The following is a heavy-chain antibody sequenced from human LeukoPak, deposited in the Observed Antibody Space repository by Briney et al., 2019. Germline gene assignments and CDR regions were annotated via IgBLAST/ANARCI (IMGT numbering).Heavy chain of an antibody. CDR3: AKVHSYGWLHNFDY. D-gene: IGHD5-24*01. V-gene: IGHV3-30*18. CDR1: GFTFGSSG. CDR2: ISFDGNNK. Sequence: GGSLRLSCAASGFTFGSSGIHWVRQAPGKGLEWVAAISFDGNNKYYTDSVKGRFTISRDNSKNTVFLQMNSLKPEDTAVYYCAKVHSYGWLHNFDYWGQGTLVTVSS. J-gene: IGHJ4*02.